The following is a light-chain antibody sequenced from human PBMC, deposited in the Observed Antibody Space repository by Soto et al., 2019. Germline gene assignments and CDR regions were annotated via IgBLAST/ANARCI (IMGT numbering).Light chain of an antibody. V-gene: IGLV2-14*03. J-gene: IGLJ1*01. CDR3: SSYTTSNTRQLV. Sequence: QSVLTQPASVSGSPGQSITISCTGTSSDVGGYNYVSWYQHHPGKAPKLMIYDVSNRPSGVSNRFSVSKSGNTASLTISGLQPEDESDYYCSSYTTSNTRQLVFGSGTKVTVL. CDR1: SSDVGGYNY. CDR2: DVS.